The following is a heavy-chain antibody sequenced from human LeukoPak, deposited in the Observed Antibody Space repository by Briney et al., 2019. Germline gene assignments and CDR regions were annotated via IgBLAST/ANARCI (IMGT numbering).Heavy chain of an antibody. J-gene: IGHJ4*02. CDR2: ISYDGSNK. CDR1: GFTFSSYG. Sequence: PGRSLRLSCAASGFTFSSYGMHWVRQAPGKGLEWVAVISYDGSNKYYADSVKGRFTISRDNSKNTLYLQMNSLRAEDTAVYYCAKDLEEDYYDSSGHGIGFDYWGQGTLVTVSS. CDR3: AKDLEEDYYDSSGHGIGFDY. D-gene: IGHD3-22*01. V-gene: IGHV3-30*18.